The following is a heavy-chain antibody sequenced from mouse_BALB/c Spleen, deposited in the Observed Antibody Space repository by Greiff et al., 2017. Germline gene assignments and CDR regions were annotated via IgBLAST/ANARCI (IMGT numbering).Heavy chain of an antibody. Sequence: EVQLQESGGGLVQPGGSRKLSCAASGFTFSSFGMHWVRQAPEKGLEWVAYISSGSSTIYYADTVKGRFTISRDNPKNTLFLQMTSLRSEDTAMYYCARGITTFDYWGQGTTLTVSS. CDR1: GFTFSSFG. D-gene: IGHD2-4*01. J-gene: IGHJ2*01. V-gene: IGHV5-17*02. CDR2: ISSGSSTI. CDR3: ARGITTFDY.